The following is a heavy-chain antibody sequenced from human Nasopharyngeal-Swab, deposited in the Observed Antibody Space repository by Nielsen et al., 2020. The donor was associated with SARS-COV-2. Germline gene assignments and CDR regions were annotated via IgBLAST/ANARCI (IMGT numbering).Heavy chain of an antibody. J-gene: IGHJ4*02. CDR2: ISSSSSYI. V-gene: IGHV3-21*01. Sequence: GGSLRLSCAASGFTFSSYSMNWVRQAPGKGLEWVSSISSSSSYIYYADSVKGRFTISRDNAKNSLYLQMNSLGAEDTAVYYCARSGELRFLEWLNTRPDYWGQGTLVTVSS. CDR3: ARSGELRFLEWLNTRPDY. CDR1: GFTFSSYS. D-gene: IGHD3-3*01.